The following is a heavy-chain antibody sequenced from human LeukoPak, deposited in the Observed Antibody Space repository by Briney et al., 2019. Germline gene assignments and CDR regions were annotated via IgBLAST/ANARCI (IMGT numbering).Heavy chain of an antibody. Sequence: GGSLRLSCAASGFTFSSYGMRWVRQAPGKGLEWVAFIRYDGSNKYYADSVKGRFTISRDNSKNTLYLQMNSLRAEDTAVYYCAKDRAVTSYYFDYWGQGTLVTVSS. CDR2: IRYDGSNK. J-gene: IGHJ4*02. D-gene: IGHD3-16*01. CDR3: AKDRAVTSYYFDY. V-gene: IGHV3-30*02. CDR1: GFTFSSYG.